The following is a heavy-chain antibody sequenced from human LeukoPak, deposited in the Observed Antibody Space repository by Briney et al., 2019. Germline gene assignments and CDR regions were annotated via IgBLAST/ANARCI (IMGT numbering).Heavy chain of an antibody. CDR2: ISWNSGRI. Sequence: GGSLRLSCAASGFTFDDYAMHWVRQAPGKGPEWVSGISWNSGRIGYADSVKGRFTISRDNAKKSLSLQMNSLRPEDTAFYYCAKGSYYDILTYLDYWGQGTLVTVSS. V-gene: IGHV3-9*01. CDR1: GFTFDDYA. J-gene: IGHJ4*02. CDR3: AKGSYYDILTYLDY. D-gene: IGHD3-9*01.